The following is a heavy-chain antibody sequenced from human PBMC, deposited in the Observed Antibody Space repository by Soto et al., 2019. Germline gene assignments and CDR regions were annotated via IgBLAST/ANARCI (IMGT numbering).Heavy chain of an antibody. Sequence: GGSLILSCAASGFTFSSYGMHWVRQAPGKGLEWVAVISYDGSNKYYADSVKGRFTISRDNSKNTLYLQMNSLRAEDTAVYYCAKSRYSSSWSLDYWGQGTLVTVSS. D-gene: IGHD6-13*01. V-gene: IGHV3-30*18. CDR1: GFTFSSYG. J-gene: IGHJ4*02. CDR3: AKSRYSSSWSLDY. CDR2: ISYDGSNK.